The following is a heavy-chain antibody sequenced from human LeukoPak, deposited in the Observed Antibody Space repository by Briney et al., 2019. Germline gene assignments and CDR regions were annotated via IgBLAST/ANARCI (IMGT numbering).Heavy chain of an antibody. D-gene: IGHD2-2*01. Sequence: GGSLRLSCAASGFTLSAYWMSWVRQAPGKGLELVANIKQDGSEKFYVDSVEGRFTISRDNAKNSLYLQMNNLRAEDTAVYYCARGPLTYCSTTSCQFDQWGQGTLVTVSS. CDR3: ARGPLTYCSTTSCQFDQ. V-gene: IGHV3-7*04. CDR2: IKQDGSEK. J-gene: IGHJ4*02. CDR1: GFTLSAYW.